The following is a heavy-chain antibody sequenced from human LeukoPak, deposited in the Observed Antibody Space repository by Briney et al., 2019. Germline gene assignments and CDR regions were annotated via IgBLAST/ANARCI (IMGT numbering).Heavy chain of an antibody. J-gene: IGHJ3*02. CDR3: ARDTMSAFDI. V-gene: IGHV4-39*07. D-gene: IGHD3-10*02. CDR2: IYYSGST. CDR1: GGSISSSSYY. Sequence: KTSETLSLTCTVSGGSISSSSYYWGWIRQPPGKGLEWIGSIYYSGSTYYNPSLKSRATISVDTSKNQFSLKLSSVTAADTAVYYCARDTMSAFDIWGQGTMVTVSS.